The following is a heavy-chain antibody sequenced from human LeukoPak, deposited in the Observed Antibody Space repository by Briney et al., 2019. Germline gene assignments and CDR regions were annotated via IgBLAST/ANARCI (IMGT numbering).Heavy chain of an antibody. J-gene: IGHJ4*02. D-gene: IGHD2-15*01. CDR3: AKDSAVVAATPENYFDY. CDR1: GFTFSSYG. V-gene: IGHV3-30*02. CDR2: IQYDGSNK. Sequence: GGSLRLSCAASGFTFSSYGMHWVRQAPGKGLEWVAFIQYDGSNKYCTDSVKGRFTISRDNSRNTMYVQMNSLRPEDTAVYYCAKDSAVVAATPENYFDYWGQGTPVTVSS.